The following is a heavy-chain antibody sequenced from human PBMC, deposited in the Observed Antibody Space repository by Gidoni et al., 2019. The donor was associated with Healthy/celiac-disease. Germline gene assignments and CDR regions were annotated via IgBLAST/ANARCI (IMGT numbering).Heavy chain of an antibody. CDR3: ARHYITMIVVVMRGPNWFDP. V-gene: IGHV4-39*01. D-gene: IGHD3-22*01. Sequence: QLQLQESGPGLVKPSETLSLTCTVSGGSISSSSYYWGWIRQPPGKGLEWIGSIYYSGSTYYNPSLKSRVTISVDTSKNQFSLKLSSVTAADTAVYYCARHYITMIVVVMRGPNWFDPWGQGTLVTVSS. J-gene: IGHJ5*02. CDR1: GGSISSSSYY. CDR2: IYYSGST.